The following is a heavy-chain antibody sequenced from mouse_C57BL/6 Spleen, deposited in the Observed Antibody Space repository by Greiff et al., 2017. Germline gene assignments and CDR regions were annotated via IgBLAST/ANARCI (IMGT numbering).Heavy chain of an antibody. CDR2: IYPRSGNT. Sequence: QVQLKESGAELARPGASVKLSCKASGYTFTSYGISWVKQRTGQGLEWIGEIYPRSGNTYYNEKFKGKATLTADKSSSTAYMELRSLTSEYSAVYFCAREGACDYRAWFAYWGQGTLVTVSA. J-gene: IGHJ3*01. V-gene: IGHV1-81*01. CDR1: GYTFTSYG. CDR3: AREGACDYRAWFAY. D-gene: IGHD2-4*01.